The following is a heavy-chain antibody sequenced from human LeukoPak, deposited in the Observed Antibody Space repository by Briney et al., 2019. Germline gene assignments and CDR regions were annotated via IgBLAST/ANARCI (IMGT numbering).Heavy chain of an antibody. CDR2: IYTSGST. D-gene: IGHD1-26*01. Sequence: SETLSLTCTVSGGSISSGSYYWSWIRQPAGKGLEWIGRIYTSGSTNYNPSLKSRVTISVDTSKNQFSLKLSSVTVADTAVYYCARSPQGWEYYRGEFDYWGQGTLVTVSS. CDR1: GGSISSGSYY. CDR3: ARSPQGWEYYRGEFDY. J-gene: IGHJ4*02. V-gene: IGHV4-61*02.